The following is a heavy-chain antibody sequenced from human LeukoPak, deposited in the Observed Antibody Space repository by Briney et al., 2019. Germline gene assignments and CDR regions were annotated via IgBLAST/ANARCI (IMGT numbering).Heavy chain of an antibody. CDR1: GFPVSSNY. J-gene: IGHJ4*02. D-gene: IGHD3-22*01. CDR2: IHRDGST. V-gene: IGHV3-66*01. Sequence: GGSLRLSCAVSGFPVSSNYMSWVRQAPGKGLEWVSTIHRDGSTFYADSVKGRFTISRDSSKNTLYIQMNSLRAEDTAVYYCARDYYDSSGYLIDYWGQGTLVTVSS. CDR3: ARDYYDSSGYLIDY.